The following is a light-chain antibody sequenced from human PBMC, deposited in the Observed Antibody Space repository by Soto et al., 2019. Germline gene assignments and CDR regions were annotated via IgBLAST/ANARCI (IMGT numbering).Light chain of an antibody. V-gene: IGLV1-40*01. CDR2: GNS. Sequence: QSVLTQPPSVSGDPGQRFTISCTGSISNIGAGYAVHWYQLLPGTAPKLVIYGNSNRPSVVPVRFSGSKSGTSASLDITGLQAEDEADYYCQSYDSSMSGHVFGTGTKVTVL. J-gene: IGLJ1*01. CDR1: ISNIGAGYA. CDR3: QSYDSSMSGHV.